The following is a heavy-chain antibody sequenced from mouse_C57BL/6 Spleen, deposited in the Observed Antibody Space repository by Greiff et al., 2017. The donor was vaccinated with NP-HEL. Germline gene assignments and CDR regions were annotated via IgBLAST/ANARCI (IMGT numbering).Heavy chain of an antibody. CDR3: TRSNWDPAWFAY. V-gene: IGHV1-15*01. Sequence: VQLQQSGAELVRPGASVTLSCKASGYTFTDYEMHWVKQTPVHGLEWIGAIDPETGGTAYNQKFKGKAILTADKSSSTAYMELRSLTSEDSAVYYCTRSNWDPAWFAYWGQGTLVTVSA. J-gene: IGHJ3*01. D-gene: IGHD4-1*01. CDR2: IDPETGGT. CDR1: GYTFTDYE.